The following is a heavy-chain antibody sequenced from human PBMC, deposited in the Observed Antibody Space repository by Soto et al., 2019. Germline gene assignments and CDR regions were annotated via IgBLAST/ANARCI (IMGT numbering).Heavy chain of an antibody. J-gene: IGHJ5*02. D-gene: IGHD5-12*01. V-gene: IGHV3-23*01. CDR3: AKGGPTFLNWFGP. CDR2: ISNSGHST. CDR1: GFPFSSDA. Sequence: GGSLRLSFAASGFPFSSDAMSWVPPAPGKGLEWVSAISNSGHSTYYADSVKGRFTISRDNSKNTLYLQMKSLRAEDTATYYCAKGGPTFLNWFGPWGQGTLVTVSS.